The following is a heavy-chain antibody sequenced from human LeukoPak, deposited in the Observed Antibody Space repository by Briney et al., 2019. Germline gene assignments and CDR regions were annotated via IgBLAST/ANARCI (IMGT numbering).Heavy chain of an antibody. CDR3: ARQAGYSSGWYGVDS. CDR2: IKRDGSEK. CDR1: GFTFSNAW. V-gene: IGHV3-7*04. Sequence: GGSLRLSCAASGFTFSNAWMSWVRQAPGKGMEWVANIKRDGSEKYYVDSVKGRFTISRDNAKNSLYLQMNSLRAGDTAVYYCARQAGYSSGWYGVDSWGQGTLVTVSS. D-gene: IGHD6-19*01. J-gene: IGHJ4*02.